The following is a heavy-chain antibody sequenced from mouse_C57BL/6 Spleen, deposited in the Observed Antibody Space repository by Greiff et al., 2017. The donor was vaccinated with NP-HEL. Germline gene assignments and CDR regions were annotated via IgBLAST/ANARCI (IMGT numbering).Heavy chain of an antibody. D-gene: IGHD1-1*01. CDR2: IYPGDGDT. CDR3: ARDYYGSSLDY. V-gene: IGHV1-82*01. CDR1: GYAFSSSW. J-gene: IGHJ2*01. Sequence: QVQLQQSGPELVKPGASVKISCKASGYAFSSSWMNWVKQRPGKGLEWIGRIYPGDGDTNYNGKLKGKATLTADKSSSTAYMQLSSLTSEDSAVYFCARDYYGSSLDYWGQGTTLTVSS.